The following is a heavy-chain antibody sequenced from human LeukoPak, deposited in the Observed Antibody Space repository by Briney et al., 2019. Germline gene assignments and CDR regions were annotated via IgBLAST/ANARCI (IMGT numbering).Heavy chain of an antibody. V-gene: IGHV1-8*01. CDR2: MKPNSGNT. CDR3: ARGKFRWFDP. CDR1: GYTFTSYD. Sequence: ASVTVSCKASGYTFTSYDINCVRQAPGQGREWMGWMKPNSGNTGYAQKFQGRVTMTRNTSISTAYMELSSLRSEDTAVYYCARGKFRWFDPWGQGTLVTVSS. J-gene: IGHJ5*02.